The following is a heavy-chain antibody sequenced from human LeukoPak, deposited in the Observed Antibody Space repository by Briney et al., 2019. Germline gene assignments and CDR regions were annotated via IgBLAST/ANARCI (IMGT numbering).Heavy chain of an antibody. V-gene: IGHV1-69*13. CDR1: GGTFSSYA. J-gene: IGHJ4*02. Sequence: SVKASCKASGGTFSSYAISWVRQAPGQGLEWMGGIIPIFGTANYAQKFQGRVTITADESTSTAYMELSSLRSEDTAVYYCARSNSGSYYSSLDYWGQGTLVTVSS. D-gene: IGHD1-26*01. CDR3: ARSNSGSYYSSLDY. CDR2: IIPIFGTA.